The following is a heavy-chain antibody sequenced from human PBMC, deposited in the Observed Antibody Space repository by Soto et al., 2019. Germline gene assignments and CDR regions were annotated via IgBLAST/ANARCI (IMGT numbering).Heavy chain of an antibody. CDR2: INPNSGGT. V-gene: IGHV1-2*04. CDR3: ASRRLPYCSRSSCYVFDY. J-gene: IGHJ4*02. Sequence: GASVKVSCKASGYTFTGYYMHWVRQAPGQGLEWMGWINPNSGGTNYAQKFQGWVTMTRDTSISTAYMELNSLRAEDSAIYYCASRRLPYCSRSSCYVFDYWGQGTLVTVSS. D-gene: IGHD2-2*01. CDR1: GYTFTGYY.